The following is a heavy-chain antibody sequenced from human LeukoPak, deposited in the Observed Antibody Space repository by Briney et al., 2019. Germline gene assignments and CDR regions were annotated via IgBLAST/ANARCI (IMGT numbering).Heavy chain of an antibody. CDR1: GFIFSDLY. CDR3: ARSQWTPGKTTQAI. CDR2: IYSSSDYI. V-gene: IGHV3-11*01. Sequence: GGSLRLSCAGSGFIFSDLYRRWIGQAQGKGREGGSLIYSSSDYIYYADSGKGRFTISRDNAKNSLYLQMNSLRAEDTAVYYCARSQWTPGKTTQAIWGQGTLVTVSS. J-gene: IGHJ4*02. D-gene: IGHD1-14*01.